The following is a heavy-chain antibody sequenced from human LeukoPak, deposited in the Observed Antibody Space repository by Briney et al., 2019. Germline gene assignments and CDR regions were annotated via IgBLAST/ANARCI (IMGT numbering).Heavy chain of an antibody. CDR2: MNPNSGNT. CDR3: ARGLGATVTTVDAFDI. J-gene: IGHJ3*02. V-gene: IGHV1-8*01. D-gene: IGHD4-17*01. CDR1: GYTFTSYD. Sequence: GASVKVSCKASGYTFTSYDINWVRQATGQGLEWMGWMNPNSGNTGYAQKFQGRVTMTRNTSISTAYMELSSLRSEDTAVYYCARGLGATVTTVDAFDIWGQGTMVTVSS.